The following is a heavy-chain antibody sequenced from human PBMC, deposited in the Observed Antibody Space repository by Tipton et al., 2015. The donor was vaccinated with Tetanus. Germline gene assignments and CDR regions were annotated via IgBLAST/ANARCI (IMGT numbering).Heavy chain of an antibody. Sequence: TLSLTCSILRGSIGSGGYYWSWIRQFPGKGLEWIGYIYYSGDTYYTPSLKSRVTMSVDSSKNQFSLTLSSVTAADTAVYYCARAIGTGYILVFDYWGQGTLVTVSS. CDR3: ARAIGTGYILVFDY. CDR2: IYYSGDT. CDR1: RGSIGSGGYY. J-gene: IGHJ4*02. V-gene: IGHV4-31*03. D-gene: IGHD3-9*01.